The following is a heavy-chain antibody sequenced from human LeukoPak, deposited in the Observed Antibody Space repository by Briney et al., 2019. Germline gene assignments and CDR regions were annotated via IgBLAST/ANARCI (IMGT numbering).Heavy chain of an antibody. CDR3: AKTAYDSSGYPYYFDY. Sequence: GGSLRLSCEASGFTFSSYAMSWVRQAPGKGLEWVSAISGSGGSTYYADSVKGRFTISRDNSKNTLYLQMNSLRAEDTAVYYCAKTAYDSSGYPYYFDYWGQGTLVTVSS. J-gene: IGHJ4*02. CDR1: GFTFSSYA. D-gene: IGHD3-22*01. CDR2: ISGSGGST. V-gene: IGHV3-23*01.